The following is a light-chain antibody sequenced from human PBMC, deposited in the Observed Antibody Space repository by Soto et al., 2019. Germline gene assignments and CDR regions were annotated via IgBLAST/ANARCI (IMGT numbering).Light chain of an antibody. CDR1: QGISDY. CDR2: AAS. CDR3: QKYNSVPWT. J-gene: IGKJ1*01. V-gene: IGKV1-27*01. Sequence: DIQMTQSPSSLSASVGDRVTITCRAGQGISDYLAWFQQKPGKVPKLLIFAASTLQSGVPSRFSGSGSGTDFTLTINSLQPEDVATYYCQKYNSVPWTFGQGTKVEIK.